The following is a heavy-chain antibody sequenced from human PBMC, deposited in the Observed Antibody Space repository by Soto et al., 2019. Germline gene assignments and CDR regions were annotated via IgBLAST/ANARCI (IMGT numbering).Heavy chain of an antibody. D-gene: IGHD3-10*01. J-gene: IGHJ4*02. V-gene: IGHV1-69*12. CDR2: IIPIFRTA. CDR3: AVTTMGTFYVDY. Sequence: QVQLVQSGAEVKKPGSSVKVSCKASGGTFSTSALSWVRQAPGQGLDWMGGIIPIFRTANYAQNFQGRVTITADESTSTAYMELSSLRSEDTAVYYCAVTTMGTFYVDYWGQGTLVTVSS. CDR1: GGTFSTSA.